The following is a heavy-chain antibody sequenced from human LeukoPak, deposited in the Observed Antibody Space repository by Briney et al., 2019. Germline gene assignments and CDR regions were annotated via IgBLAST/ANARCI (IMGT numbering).Heavy chain of an antibody. CDR1: GGSISSYY. D-gene: IGHD5-24*01. V-gene: IGHV4-4*09. CDR2: IYTSGST. J-gene: IGHJ4*02. CDR3: ARGGATRYFDG. Sequence: SETLSLTCTVSGGSISSYYGNWVRQPPGKELEWIGYIYTSGSTNYNPSLKSRVTISVDTSKNQLSLKLRSVTAADTAVYYCARGGATRYFDGWGQGTLVTVSS.